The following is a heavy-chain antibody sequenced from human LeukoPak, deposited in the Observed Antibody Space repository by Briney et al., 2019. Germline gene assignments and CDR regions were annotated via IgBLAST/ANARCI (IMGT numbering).Heavy chain of an antibody. CDR2: IWYDGSNK. CDR1: GFTFSSYG. J-gene: IGHJ4*02. D-gene: IGHD4-11*01. CDR3: ARSMDYSNYIFDY. Sequence: GRSLRLSCAASGFTFSSYGMHRVRQAPGKGLEWVAVIWYDGSNKYYADSVKGRFTISRDNSKNTLYLQMNSLRAEDTAVYYCARSMDYSNYIFDYWGQGTLVTVSS. V-gene: IGHV3-33*01.